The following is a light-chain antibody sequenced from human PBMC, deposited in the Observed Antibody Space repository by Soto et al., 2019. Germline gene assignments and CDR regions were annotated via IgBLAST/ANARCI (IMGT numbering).Light chain of an antibody. CDR2: WAS. V-gene: IGKV4-1*01. CDR3: QQYYSTPYT. CDR1: QRVLYSSNNNNY. J-gene: IGKJ2*01. Sequence: DIVMTQSQDSLAVYLGERATINCKSSQRVLYSSNNNNYLAWYQQKPGQPPKLLIYWASTRESGVPDRFSGSGAGTDFTLTISSLQAEDVAVYYCQQYYSTPYTFGQGTKLEIK.